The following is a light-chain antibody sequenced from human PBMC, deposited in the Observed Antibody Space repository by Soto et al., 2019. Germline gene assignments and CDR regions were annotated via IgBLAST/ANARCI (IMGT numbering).Light chain of an antibody. J-gene: IGKJ5*01. Sequence: EIVLTQSPASLCLSPGERATLSCRASQSVSTYLAWYQQKPGQAPRLLIYGASTRATGIPARFSGSGSGTEITLTISSLEPDDFAVYYCQQRNDWQVTFGQGTRLEIK. CDR3: QQRNDWQVT. CDR1: QSVSTY. V-gene: IGKV3D-11*02. CDR2: GAS.